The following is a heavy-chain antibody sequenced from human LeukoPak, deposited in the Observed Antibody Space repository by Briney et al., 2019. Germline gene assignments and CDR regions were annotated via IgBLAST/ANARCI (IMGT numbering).Heavy chain of an antibody. CDR3: ARAGRVGDAFDI. D-gene: IGHD1-26*01. V-gene: IGHV3-53*01. Sequence: GGSLRLSCAASGFTFDDYAMHWVRQAPGKGLEWVSFIYSGGNTHNSDSVKGRFTISRDNSKNTLYLQMNTLRAEDTAVYYCARAGRVGDAFDIWGQGTMVTVSS. CDR2: IYSGGNT. CDR1: GFTFDDYA. J-gene: IGHJ3*02.